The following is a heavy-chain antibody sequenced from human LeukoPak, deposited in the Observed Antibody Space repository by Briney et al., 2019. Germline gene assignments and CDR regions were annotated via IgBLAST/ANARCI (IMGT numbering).Heavy chain of an antibody. V-gene: IGHV3-21*01. D-gene: IGHD3-22*01. J-gene: IGHJ3*02. CDR1: GFTFSRYS. Sequence: KAGGSLRLSCAASGFTFSRYSVNWVRQAPGKGLEWVSSISSTSSKIQYADSVKGRFTISRDNAKNSLFLQMNSLGAEDTAVYYCASLRAPIVPNDAFGIWGQGTMVTVSS. CDR2: ISSTSSKI. CDR3: ASLRAPIVPNDAFGI.